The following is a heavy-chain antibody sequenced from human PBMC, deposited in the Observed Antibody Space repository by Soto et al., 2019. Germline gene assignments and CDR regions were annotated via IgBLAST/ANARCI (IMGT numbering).Heavy chain of an antibody. J-gene: IGHJ6*02. D-gene: IGHD3-3*01. CDR3: AHSTSTRHYDFWSGPRPDV. CDR1: GFSLSTSGVG. V-gene: IGHV2-5*02. Sequence: SGPTLVNPTQTLTLTYTFSGFSLSTSGVGVGWIRQPPGKALEWLALIYWDDDKRYSPSLKSRLTITKDTSKNQVVLTMTNMDPVDTATYYCAHSTSTRHYDFWSGPRPDVWGQGTTVTVSS. CDR2: IYWDDDK.